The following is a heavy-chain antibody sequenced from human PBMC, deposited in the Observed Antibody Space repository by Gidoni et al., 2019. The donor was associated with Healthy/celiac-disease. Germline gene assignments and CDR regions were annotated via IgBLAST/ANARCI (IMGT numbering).Heavy chain of an antibody. Sequence: EVQLVESGGGLVKPGRSLRPSCTASGFPFGDYAMSWFRQAPGKGLEWLGFIRSKAYGGTTEYAASVKGRFTISRDDSKSIAYLQMNSLKTEDTAVYYCTRALGYCTNGVCEGWYYFDYWGQGTLVTVSS. CDR3: TRALGYCTNGVCEGWYYFDY. CDR2: IRSKAYGGTT. CDR1: GFPFGDYA. J-gene: IGHJ4*02. D-gene: IGHD2-8*01. V-gene: IGHV3-49*05.